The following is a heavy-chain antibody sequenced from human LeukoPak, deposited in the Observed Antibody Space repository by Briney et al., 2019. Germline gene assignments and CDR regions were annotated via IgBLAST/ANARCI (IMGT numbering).Heavy chain of an antibody. CDR2: ASYSGST. V-gene: IGHV4-39*01. D-gene: IGHD4-23*01. CDR3: ARLRSYSGNRGIDY. Sequence: PSETLSLTCTVSGGAISNTSYYWGWIRQPPGNGLEWIGSASYSGSTYYNPSLESRVIISVDTSKNQFSLRLSSVTAADTAIYYCARLRSYSGNRGIDYWGQGTLVAVSS. CDR1: GGAISNTSYY. J-gene: IGHJ4*02.